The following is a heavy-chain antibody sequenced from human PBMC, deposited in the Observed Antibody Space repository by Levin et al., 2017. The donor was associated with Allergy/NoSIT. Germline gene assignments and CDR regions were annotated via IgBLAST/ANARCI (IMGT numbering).Heavy chain of an antibody. CDR1: GYTFSGYY. J-gene: IGHJ4*02. CDR3: ARDKGAAGPGGDY. V-gene: IGHV1-2*02. Sequence: GESLKISCKASGYTFSGYYIHWVRQAPAQGLEWMGWINPNGGAIRYAQKFQGRVTMTRDTSISTVYMELSRLTSDDTAVYYCARDKGAAGPGGDYWGQGSLVTVSS. D-gene: IGHD6-13*01. CDR2: INPNGGAI.